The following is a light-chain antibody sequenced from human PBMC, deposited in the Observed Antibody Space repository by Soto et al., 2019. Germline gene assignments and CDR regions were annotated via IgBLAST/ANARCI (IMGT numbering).Light chain of an antibody. Sequence: QSALTQPPSASGSPGQSVTISCTGTSSDVGGYDYVSWYQQRPGKAPKLLIHEVTKRPSGVPDRFSGSKSGNTASLTVSGLQAEDEADYYCQSYDSGLFGLIFGEGTKLTVL. CDR1: SSDVGGYDY. CDR3: QSYDSGLFGLI. V-gene: IGLV2-8*01. J-gene: IGLJ2*01. CDR2: EVT.